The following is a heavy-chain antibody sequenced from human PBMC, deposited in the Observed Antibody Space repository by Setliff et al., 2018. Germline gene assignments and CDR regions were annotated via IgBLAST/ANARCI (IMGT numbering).Heavy chain of an antibody. CDR3: SRYGDYTNAFQI. Sequence: PSETMSLTCTVYGGSIGRSSSNWGWIRQPPGKELEWNGNIYYSGTTYYNPSLESRGTISVDTSKNQLSLKLGSVTAADTAVYYCSRYGDYTNAFQIWGQGTMVTVSS. J-gene: IGHJ3*02. CDR2: IYYSGTT. V-gene: IGHV4-39*07. CDR1: GGSIGRSSSN. D-gene: IGHD4-17*01.